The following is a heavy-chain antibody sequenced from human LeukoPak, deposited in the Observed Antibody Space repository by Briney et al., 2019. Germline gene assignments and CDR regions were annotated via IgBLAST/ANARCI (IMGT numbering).Heavy chain of an antibody. D-gene: IGHD4-17*01. CDR2: IGWDSDSK. V-gene: IGHV3-43*01. CDR3: AKDPHYTVTTSYYFDY. Sequence: GGSLRLSCAASGFNFDEYTMHWVRQVPGKGLEWVSVIGWDSDSKYYLESVKGRFTISRDNNKNSLYLQMNSLRAEDTAVYYCAKDPHYTVTTSYYFDYWGQGTLVTVSS. J-gene: IGHJ4*02. CDR1: GFNFDEYT.